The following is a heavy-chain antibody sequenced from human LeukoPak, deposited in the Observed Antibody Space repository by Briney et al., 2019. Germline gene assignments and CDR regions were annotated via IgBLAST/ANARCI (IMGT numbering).Heavy chain of an antibody. Sequence: ASVKVSCKASGYAFTGYYMHWVRQAPGQGLEWMGWINPNSGGTNYAQKFQGRVTMTRDTSISTAYMELSRLRSDDTAVYYCASRMYYYDSSGYFHDAFDIWGQGTMVTVSS. CDR2: INPNSGGT. CDR3: ASRMYYYDSSGYFHDAFDI. V-gene: IGHV1-2*02. CDR1: GYAFTGYY. D-gene: IGHD3-22*01. J-gene: IGHJ3*02.